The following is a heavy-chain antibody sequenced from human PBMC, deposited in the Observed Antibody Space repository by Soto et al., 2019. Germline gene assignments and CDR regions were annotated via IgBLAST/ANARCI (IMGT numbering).Heavy chain of an antibody. CDR3: ARPNCSSTSCYGGLYGMDV. CDR2: IDPSDSYT. Sequence: GESPKISCKGSGYSFTSYWISWVRQMPGKGLEWMGRIDPSDSYTNYSPSFQGHVTISADKSISTAYLQWGSLKASDTAMYYCARPNCSSTSCYGGLYGMDVWGQGTTVTVSS. V-gene: IGHV5-10-1*01. D-gene: IGHD2-2*01. CDR1: GYSFTSYW. J-gene: IGHJ6*02.